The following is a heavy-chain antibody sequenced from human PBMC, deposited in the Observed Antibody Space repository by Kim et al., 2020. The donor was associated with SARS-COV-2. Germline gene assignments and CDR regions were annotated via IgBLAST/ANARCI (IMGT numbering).Heavy chain of an antibody. CDR1: GASVTSNHW. D-gene: IGHD3-10*01. J-gene: IGHJ6*02. Sequence: SETLSLTCAVSGASVTSNHWWGWFRQAPRKGLEAVGEIHHIGSTSYNPSFGRRLRMSIDRSKNHFSLTLTTVTAADTAVYFCVGSSVGASDVWG. V-gene: IGHV4-4*02. CDR2: IHHIGST. CDR3: VGSSVGASDV.